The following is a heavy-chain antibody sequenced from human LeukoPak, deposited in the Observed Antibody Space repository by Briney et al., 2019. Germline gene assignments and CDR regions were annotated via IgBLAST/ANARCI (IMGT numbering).Heavy chain of an antibody. V-gene: IGHV3-21*01. Sequence: GGSLRLSCAASGFTFSDYNMNWVRQAPGRGLDWVSSISSSSSYIYYADSVKGRFTISRDNAKNSLYLQMNSLRAEDAAVYYCARDPSSGWYLKGWFDPWGQGTLVTVSS. CDR3: ARDPSSGWYLKGWFDP. J-gene: IGHJ5*02. CDR1: GFTFSDYN. CDR2: ISSSSSYI. D-gene: IGHD6-19*01.